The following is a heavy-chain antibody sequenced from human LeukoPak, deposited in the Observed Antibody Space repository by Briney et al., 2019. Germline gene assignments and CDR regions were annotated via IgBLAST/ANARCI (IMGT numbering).Heavy chain of an antibody. CDR3: ARASSSGRGFRFDP. Sequence: PSETLSLTCTVSGGSISSYYWSWIRQSPGKGLEWIGRIYTSGSTNYNPSLKSRVTISVDTSKNQFSLKLSSVTAADTAVYYCARASSSGRGFRFDPWGQGTLVTVSS. D-gene: IGHD6-19*01. CDR2: IYTSGST. J-gene: IGHJ5*02. V-gene: IGHV4-4*07. CDR1: GGSISSYY.